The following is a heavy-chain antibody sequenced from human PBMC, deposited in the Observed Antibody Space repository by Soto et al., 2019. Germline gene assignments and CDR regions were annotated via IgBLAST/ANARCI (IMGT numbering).Heavy chain of an antibody. V-gene: IGHV1-69*01. CDR1: GGTFSSYA. CDR2: IIPIFGTA. D-gene: IGHD3-22*01. CDR3: ATYYYDSSGYPNPPTAYYLDY. Sequence: QVQLVQSGAEVKKPGSSVKVSCKASGGTFSSYAISWVRQAPGQGLEWMGGIIPIFGTANYAQKFQGRVTITADESTSTAYMELSSLRSEDTAVYYCATYYYDSSGYPNPPTAYYLDYWGQGTLVTVSS. J-gene: IGHJ4*02.